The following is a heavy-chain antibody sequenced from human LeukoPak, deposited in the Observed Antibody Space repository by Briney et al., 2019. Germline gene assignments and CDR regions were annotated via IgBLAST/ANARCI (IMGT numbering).Heavy chain of an antibody. CDR2: LYSGGTT. CDR3: ARAHYDSSGYFANHFDY. Sequence: GGSLRLSCAASGFTFSSYAMSWVRQAPGKGLEWVSVLYSGGTTYYADSVKGRFTISRDNSKNTLYLQMNSLRAEDTAVYYCARAHYDSSGYFANHFDYWGQGTLVTVSS. D-gene: IGHD3-22*01. J-gene: IGHJ4*02. V-gene: IGHV3-66*02. CDR1: GFTFSSYA.